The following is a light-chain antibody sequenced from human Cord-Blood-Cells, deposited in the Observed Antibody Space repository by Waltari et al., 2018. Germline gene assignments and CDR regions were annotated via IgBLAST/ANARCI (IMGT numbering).Light chain of an antibody. CDR1: QSIRSY. Sequence: DIQMTQSPSSLSASVGDRVTITCRANQSIRSYLNWYQQKPGKAPKLLIYAASSLQSGVPSRFSGSGSGTEFTLTISSLQPEDFATYYCQQSYSTPLTFGGGTKVEIK. J-gene: IGKJ4*01. CDR3: QQSYSTPLT. V-gene: IGKV1-39*01. CDR2: AAS.